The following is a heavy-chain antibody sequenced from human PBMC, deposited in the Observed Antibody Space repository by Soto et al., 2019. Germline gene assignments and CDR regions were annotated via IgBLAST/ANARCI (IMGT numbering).Heavy chain of an antibody. CDR3: AREVVVPAATFYYYYGMDV. D-gene: IGHD2-2*01. Sequence: QVQLQESGPGLVKPSQTLSLTCTVSGGSISSGGYYWSWIRQHPGKGLEWIGYIYYSGSTYYNPSLKRRVTISVDTSKNQFSLKLSSVTAADTAVYYCAREVVVPAATFYYYYGMDVWGQGTTVTVSS. CDR1: GGSISSGGYY. CDR2: IYYSGST. J-gene: IGHJ6*02. V-gene: IGHV4-31*03.